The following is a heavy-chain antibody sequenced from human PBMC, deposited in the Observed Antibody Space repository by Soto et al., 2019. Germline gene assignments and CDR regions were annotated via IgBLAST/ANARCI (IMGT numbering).Heavy chain of an antibody. J-gene: IGHJ4*02. Sequence: SVNVSCKACRVTFHKQDMKWVRQAPGQGLEWMGGIIPMFGTPHYAEKFQDRVTITADESTGTAYLELSSLTSEDTAVYYCATSAGRDGYSFDYWGPGTLVTVSS. D-gene: IGHD5-12*01. V-gene: IGHV1-69*13. CDR1: RVTFHKQD. CDR3: ATSAGRDGYSFDY. CDR2: IIPMFGTP.